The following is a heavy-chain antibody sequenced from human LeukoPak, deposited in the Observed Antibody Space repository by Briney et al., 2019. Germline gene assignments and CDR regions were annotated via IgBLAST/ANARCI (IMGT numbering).Heavy chain of an antibody. CDR2: ISYDGSNK. CDR1: GFTFSTYA. J-gene: IGHJ4*02. Sequence: PGGSLRLSCAASGFTFSTYAMHWVRQAPGKGLEWVAVISYDGSNKYYADSAKGRFTISRDNSKNTLYLQMNSLRAEDTAVYYCARVSRWLQFNGDYWGQGTLVTVSS. D-gene: IGHD5-24*01. CDR3: ARVSRWLQFNGDY. V-gene: IGHV3-30-3*01.